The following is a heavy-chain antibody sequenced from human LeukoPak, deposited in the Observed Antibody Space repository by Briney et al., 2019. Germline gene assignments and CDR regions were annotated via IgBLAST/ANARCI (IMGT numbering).Heavy chain of an antibody. CDR2: IYRSGII. Sequence: SETLSLTCTVSGGSISTYYWSWIRQPPGKGLEFIAYIYRSGIINYNPSRQSRVTMSVDTSENRFSLNLSSMTAADTAVYYCARRQTFADSTAWYDTFDIWGHGTMVTVSS. CDR3: ARRQTFADSTAWYDTFDI. CDR1: GGSISTYY. J-gene: IGHJ3*02. D-gene: IGHD6-19*01. V-gene: IGHV4-59*08.